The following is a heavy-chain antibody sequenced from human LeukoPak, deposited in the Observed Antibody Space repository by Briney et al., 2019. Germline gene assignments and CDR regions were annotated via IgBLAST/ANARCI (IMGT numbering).Heavy chain of an antibody. J-gene: IGHJ4*02. CDR3: AGRAYYYDSSGRSRGGLFDY. Sequence: SETLSLTCTVSGGSISSYYWSWIRQPPGKGLEWIGYIYYSGSTNYNPSLKSRVTISVDTSKNQFSLKLSSVTAADTAVYYCAGRAYYYDSSGRSRGGLFDYWGQGTLVTVSS. CDR2: IYYSGST. CDR1: GGSISSYY. V-gene: IGHV4-59*08. D-gene: IGHD3-22*01.